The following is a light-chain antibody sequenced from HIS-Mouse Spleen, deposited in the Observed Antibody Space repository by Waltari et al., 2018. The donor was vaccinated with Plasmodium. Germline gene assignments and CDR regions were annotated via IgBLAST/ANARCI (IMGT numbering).Light chain of an antibody. V-gene: IGLV3-25*03. CDR3: QSADSSGTPKWV. CDR1: ALPKQY. J-gene: IGLJ3*02. Sequence: SYELTQPPSVSVSPGQTARITCSGDALPKQYAYWYQQKPGKATVLVIDKDSERPSGRHERFSGSSSGTTVTLTISGVQAEDEADYYCQSADSSGTPKWVFGGGTKLTVL. CDR2: KDS.